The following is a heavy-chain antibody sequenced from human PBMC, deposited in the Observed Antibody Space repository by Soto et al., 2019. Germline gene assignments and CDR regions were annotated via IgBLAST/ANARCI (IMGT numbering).Heavy chain of an antibody. CDR2: TYYRSKWYY. CDR3: ARGEQYRRRIFDY. J-gene: IGHJ4*01. Sequence: SQTLSLTCAITGDSVSSNSAGWSWVRQSPSRGLEWLGRTYYRSKWYYEYAVSVRGRITINPDTSKNQYSLQLNSVTPEDTAVYFCARGEQYRRRIFDYRGQVSLVTVS. D-gene: IGHD1-26*01. V-gene: IGHV6-1*01. CDR1: GDSVSSNSAG.